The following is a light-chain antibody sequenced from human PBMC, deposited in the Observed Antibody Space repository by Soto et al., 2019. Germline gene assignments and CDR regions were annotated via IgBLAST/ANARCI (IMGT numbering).Light chain of an antibody. V-gene: IGKV1-33*01. CDR2: DTS. CDR1: KDIKHY. Sequence: DIKMTQSPSSLSASVRASVTITWHARKDIKHYLNWYQQKPGKAPNFLIYDTSILETGVPSRFSGSASGPDFTLTINRLEPEDFAVYYCQLYGIPPQFGQGTRLEIK. J-gene: IGKJ5*01. CDR3: QLYGIPPQ.